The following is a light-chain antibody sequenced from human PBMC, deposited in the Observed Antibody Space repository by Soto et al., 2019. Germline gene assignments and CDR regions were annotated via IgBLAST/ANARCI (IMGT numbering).Light chain of an antibody. CDR2: VVS. CDR3: QQLNSYPIT. Sequence: DIQLTQSPSFLSASVGERVTITCRASQGISSYLAWYQQKPGKAPKLLIYVVSTLQSGVPSRFSGSGSGTEFTLTISSLQPEDFATYYCQQLNSYPITFGQGTRLEIK. CDR1: QGISSY. J-gene: IGKJ5*01. V-gene: IGKV1-9*01.